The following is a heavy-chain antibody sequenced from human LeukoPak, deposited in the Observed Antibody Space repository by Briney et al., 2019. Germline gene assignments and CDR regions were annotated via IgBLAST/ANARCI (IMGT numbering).Heavy chain of an antibody. D-gene: IGHD2-2*01. CDR2: ISSSSRTI. Sequence: GGSLRLSCAASGFTFGSYSITWVRQAPGKGLEWVSYISSSSRTIYYADSVKGRLTISRDNSKNTLYLQMNSLRAEDTAVYYCAKGGQYQPPCWFDSWGQGTLVAVSS. V-gene: IGHV3-48*01. CDR1: GFTFGSYS. J-gene: IGHJ5*01. CDR3: AKGGQYQPPCWFDS.